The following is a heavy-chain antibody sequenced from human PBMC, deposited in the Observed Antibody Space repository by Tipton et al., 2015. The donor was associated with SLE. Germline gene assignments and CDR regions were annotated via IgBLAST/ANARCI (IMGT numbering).Heavy chain of an antibody. CDR3: ARGLRVVGAKSYYFDY. V-gene: IGHV3-7*01. CDR1: GFTFDDYT. J-gene: IGHJ4*02. D-gene: IGHD1-26*01. CDR2: IKQDGSEK. Sequence: GSLRLSCAASGFTFDDYTMHWVRQAPGKGLEWVANIKQDGSEKYYVDSVKGRFTISRDNAKNSLYLQMNSLRAEDTAVYYCARGLRVVGAKSYYFDYWGQGTLVTVSS.